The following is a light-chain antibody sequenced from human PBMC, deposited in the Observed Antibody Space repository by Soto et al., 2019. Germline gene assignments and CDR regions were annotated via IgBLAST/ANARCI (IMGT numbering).Light chain of an antibody. V-gene: IGLV1-40*01. J-gene: IGLJ1*01. Sequence: QSVLTQPPSVSGAPGQRVTISCTGSSSNIGAGYDVHWYQQLPGRAPKLLIYANSNRPSGVPDRFSGSRSGTSASLAITGLQAQYEADYSPQSYDSSLSGFYVFGTGTKLTVL. CDR1: SSNIGAGYD. CDR3: QSYDSSLSGFYV. CDR2: ANS.